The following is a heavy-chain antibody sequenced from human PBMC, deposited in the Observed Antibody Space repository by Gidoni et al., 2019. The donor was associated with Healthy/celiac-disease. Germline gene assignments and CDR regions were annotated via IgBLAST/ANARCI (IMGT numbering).Heavy chain of an antibody. V-gene: IGHV2-5*02. CDR3: AHRRDFMHGDYVATDAFDI. D-gene: IGHD4-17*01. CDR2: IYWDDDK. Sequence: QITLKESGPTLVKPTQTLTLTCTFSGFSLSTSGVGVGWIRQPPGKALEWLALIYWDDDKRYSPSLKSRLTITKDTSKNQVVLTMTNMDPVDTATHYCAHRRDFMHGDYVATDAFDIWGQGTMVTVSS. J-gene: IGHJ3*02. CDR1: GFSLSTSGVG.